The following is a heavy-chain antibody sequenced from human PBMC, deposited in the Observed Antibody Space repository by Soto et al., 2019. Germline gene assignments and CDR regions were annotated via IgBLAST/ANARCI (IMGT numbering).Heavy chain of an antibody. J-gene: IGHJ5*02. CDR3: ARVGPWVPYYYDSSPYTFEKWFDT. D-gene: IGHD3-22*01. CDR2: SYHGGST. V-gene: IGHV4-38-2*01. Sequence: XETLSLPCAVSGYCISSGCYWGWLRQPPGKGREWVVSSYHGGSTYYNPSLNSRVTLSIDMTNNHVSLILNSVTAADTAVYYCARVGPWVPYYYDSSPYTFEKWFDTWAQGTLVTVSS. CDR1: GYCISSGCY.